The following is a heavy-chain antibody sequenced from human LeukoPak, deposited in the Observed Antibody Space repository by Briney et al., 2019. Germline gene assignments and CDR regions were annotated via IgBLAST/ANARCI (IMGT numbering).Heavy chain of an antibody. CDR2: INPNSGGT. CDR1: GYTFTGYY. Sequence: ASVKVSCKASGYTFTGYYMHWVRQAPGQGLEWMGWINPNSGGTNYAQKFQGRVTTTRDTSISTAYMELRSLRSDDTAVYYCARWTESVELCLDYWGQGTLVTVSS. V-gene: IGHV1-2*02. CDR3: ARWTESVELCLDY. J-gene: IGHJ4*02. D-gene: IGHD1-7*01.